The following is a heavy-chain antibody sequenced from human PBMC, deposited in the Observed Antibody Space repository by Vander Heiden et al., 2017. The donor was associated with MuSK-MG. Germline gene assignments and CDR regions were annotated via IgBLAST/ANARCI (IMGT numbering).Heavy chain of an antibody. CDR2: ISSSSSYT. CDR1: GFTFSDYY. V-gene: IGHV3-11*06. D-gene: IGHD2-15*01. CDR3: ARYTLGDYYYYYGMDV. Sequence: QVQLVESGGGLVKPGGSLRLCCAASGFTFSDYYMGWIRQAPGKGLGWVSYISSSSSYTNYADSVKGRFTISRDNAKNSLYLQMNSLRAEDTAVYYCARYTLGDYYYYYGMDVWGQGTTVTVSS. J-gene: IGHJ6*02.